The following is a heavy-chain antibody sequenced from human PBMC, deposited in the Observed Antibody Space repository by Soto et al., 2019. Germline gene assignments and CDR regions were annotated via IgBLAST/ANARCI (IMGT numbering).Heavy chain of an antibody. V-gene: IGHV1-46*01. Sequence: QVQLVQSGAEVKKPGASVKVSCKASGYTFTSYYMHWVRQAPGQGLEWMGIINPSGGSTSYAQKCQGRVTMTRDTSTSTVYMELSSLRSEDTAVYYCARDLIAAAPRAYYYYGMDVWGQGTTVTVSS. CDR1: GYTFTSYY. D-gene: IGHD6-13*01. J-gene: IGHJ6*02. CDR2: INPSGGST. CDR3: ARDLIAAAPRAYYYYGMDV.